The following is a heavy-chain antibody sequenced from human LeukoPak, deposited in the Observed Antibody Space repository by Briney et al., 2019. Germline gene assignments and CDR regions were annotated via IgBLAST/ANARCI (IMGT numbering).Heavy chain of an antibody. CDR2: IYYSGST. D-gene: IGHD3-22*01. V-gene: IGHV4-39*01. CDR1: GASISSHY. Sequence: SETLSLTCTVSGASISSHYWGWIRQPPGKGLEWIGSIYYSGSTYYNPSLKSRVTISVDTSKNQFSLKLSSVTAADTAVYYCARQGSSAYYPLFYWGQGTLVTVSS. CDR3: ARQGSSAYYPLFY. J-gene: IGHJ4*02.